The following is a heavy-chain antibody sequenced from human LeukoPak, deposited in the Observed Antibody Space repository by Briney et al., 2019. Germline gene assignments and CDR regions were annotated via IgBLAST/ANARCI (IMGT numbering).Heavy chain of an antibody. Sequence: SETLSLTCTVSGGSISSYYWSWIRQPAGKGLEWIGRIYTSGSTNYNASLKSRVSMSVDTSKNQFSLKLSSVTAADTAVFYCARENSGSYRELDYWGQGTLVTVSS. D-gene: IGHD1-26*01. CDR3: ARENSGSYRELDY. V-gene: IGHV4-4*07. CDR1: GGSISSYY. CDR2: IYTSGST. J-gene: IGHJ4*02.